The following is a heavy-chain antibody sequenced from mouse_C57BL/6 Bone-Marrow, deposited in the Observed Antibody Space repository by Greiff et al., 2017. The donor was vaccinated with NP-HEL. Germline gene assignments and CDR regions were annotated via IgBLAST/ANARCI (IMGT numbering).Heavy chain of an antibody. Sequence: EVKLVESGGGLVKPGGSLKLSCAASGFTFSSYAMSWVRQTPEKRLEWVATISDGGSYTYSPDNVKGRFTISRDNAKNNLYLPMSHLKSEDTAMDYCASSGYAHYAMDYWCQGTSVTVSS. V-gene: IGHV5-4*03. J-gene: IGHJ4*01. CDR3: ASSGYAHYAMDY. CDR1: GFTFSSYA. D-gene: IGHD2-2*01. CDR2: ISDGGSYT.